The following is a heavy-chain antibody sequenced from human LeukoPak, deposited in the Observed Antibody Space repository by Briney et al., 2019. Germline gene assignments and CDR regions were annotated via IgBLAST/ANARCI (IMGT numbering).Heavy chain of an antibody. V-gene: IGHV1-69*02. D-gene: IGHD2-21*02. CDR2: IIPILGIA. CDR1: GYTFTGYN. CDR3: AKLAYCGGDCYSSWFDP. Sequence: SVKVSCKASGYTFTGYNMHWVRQAPGQGLEWMGRIIPILGIANYAQKFQGRVTITADKSTSTAYMELSSLRSEDTAVYYCAKLAYCGGDCYSSWFDPWGQGTLVTVSS. J-gene: IGHJ5*02.